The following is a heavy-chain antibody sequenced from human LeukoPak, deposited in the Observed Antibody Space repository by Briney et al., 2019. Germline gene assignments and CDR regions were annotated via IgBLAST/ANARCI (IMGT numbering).Heavy chain of an antibody. V-gene: IGHV4-4*07. CDR2: IYTSGST. J-gene: IGHJ3*02. CDR3: ARQADIFEAFDI. CDR1: GGSLSSYY. Sequence: SETLSLTCTVSGGSLSSYYWSWIRQPAGKGLEWIGRIYTSGSTNYNPSLKSRVTMSVDTSKNQFSLKLSSVTAADTAVYYCARQADIFEAFDIWGQGTMVTVSS. D-gene: IGHD3-9*01.